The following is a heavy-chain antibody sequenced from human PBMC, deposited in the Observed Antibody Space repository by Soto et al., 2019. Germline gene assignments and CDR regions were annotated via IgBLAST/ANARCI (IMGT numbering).Heavy chain of an antibody. CDR1: GFTFSSYG. Sequence: PGGSLRLSCAASGFTFSSYGMHWVRQAPGKGLEWVAVIWYDGSNKYYADSVKGRFTISRDNSKNTLYLQMNGLRAEDTAVYYCARDGHIMITFGGVIVHNYYNYYYMDVWGKGTTVTAP. CDR3: ARDGHIMITFGGVIVHNYYNYYYMDV. D-gene: IGHD3-16*02. J-gene: IGHJ6*03. V-gene: IGHV3-33*01. CDR2: IWYDGSNK.